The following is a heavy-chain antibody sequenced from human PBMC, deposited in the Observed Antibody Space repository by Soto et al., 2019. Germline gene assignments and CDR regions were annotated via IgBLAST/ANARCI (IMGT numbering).Heavy chain of an antibody. J-gene: IGHJ4*02. CDR3: AKERSSGWSFDY. Sequence: EVQLLESGGGLVQPGGSLRLSCAASGFTFSTYAMNWVRQAPGKGLEWVSGISGSGDSTYYADSVKGRFTVSRDNSKNTLYLQMNSLRGEDTAVFYCAKERSSGWSFDYWGQGTLDTVSP. D-gene: IGHD6-19*01. V-gene: IGHV3-23*01. CDR2: ISGSGDST. CDR1: GFTFSTYA.